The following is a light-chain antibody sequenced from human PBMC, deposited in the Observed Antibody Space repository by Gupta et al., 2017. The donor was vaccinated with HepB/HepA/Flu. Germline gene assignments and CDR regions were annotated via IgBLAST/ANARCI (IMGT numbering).Light chain of an antibody. CDR2: GNS. V-gene: IGLV1-40*01. CDR1: SSNIGAGYD. J-gene: IGLJ2*01. Sequence: QSVLTQPPSVSGAPGQRVTISCTGSSSNIGAGYDVHWYQQRPGTAHKLLIYGNSNRPAGVPDRFSGSKSGAAASLAITGRQAEDEADYYCQSYDSSMSVVFGGGTKLTVL. CDR3: QSYDSSMSVV.